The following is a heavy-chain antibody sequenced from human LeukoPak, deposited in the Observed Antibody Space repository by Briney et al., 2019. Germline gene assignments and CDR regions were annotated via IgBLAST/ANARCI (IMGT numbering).Heavy chain of an antibody. D-gene: IGHD3-22*01. J-gene: IGHJ4*02. Sequence: SETLSLTCTVSGVSISSGSYYWSWIRQPAGKGLEWIGRIYTSGSTNYNPSLKSRVTISVDTSKNQFSLKLSSVTAADTAVYYCARTEYYYDSSGYSDYWGQGTLVTVSS. CDR2: IYTSGST. CDR1: GVSISSGSYY. CDR3: ARTEYYYDSSGYSDY. V-gene: IGHV4-61*02.